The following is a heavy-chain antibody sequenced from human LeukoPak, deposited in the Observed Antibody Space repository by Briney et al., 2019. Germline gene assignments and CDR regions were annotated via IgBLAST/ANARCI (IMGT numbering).Heavy chain of an antibody. Sequence: SETLSLTCTVSGGSISSSSYYWGWIRQPPGKGLEWIGSIYYSGSTYYNPSLKSRVTISVDRSKNQFSLKLSSVTAADTAVYYCALAVAGPDYYFDYWGQGTLVTVSS. CDR1: GGSISSSSYY. CDR2: IYYSGST. CDR3: ALAVAGPDYYFDY. D-gene: IGHD6-19*01. V-gene: IGHV4-39*07. J-gene: IGHJ4*02.